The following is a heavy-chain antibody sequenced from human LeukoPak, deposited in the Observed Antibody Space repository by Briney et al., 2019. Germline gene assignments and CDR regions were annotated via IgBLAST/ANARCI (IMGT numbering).Heavy chain of an antibody. CDR2: ISSSSSYI. J-gene: IGHJ4*02. D-gene: IGHD3-22*01. Sequence: GRSLRLSCTAPGFNFGDYAMSWVRQAPGKGLEWASSISSSSSYIYYADSVKGRFTISRDNAKNSLYLQMNSLRAEDTAVYYCARTAGSSGNNYYFDYWGQGTLVTVSS. V-gene: IGHV3-21*01. CDR3: ARTAGSSGNNYYFDY. CDR1: GFNFGDYA.